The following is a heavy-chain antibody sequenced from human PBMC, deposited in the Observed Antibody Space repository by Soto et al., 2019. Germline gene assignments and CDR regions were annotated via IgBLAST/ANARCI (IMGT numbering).Heavy chain of an antibody. V-gene: IGHV4-59*01. Sequence: SETLSLTCTVSGGSISGYYWGWIRQPPGKGLEWIGYMYYSGSASYNPSLKSRVTISVDRSQSQLSLKLISVTAADTAVYYCARCMPIITVTNGEFFDDWGQGIVVTVSS. CDR3: ARCMPIITVTNGEFFDD. CDR2: MYYSGSA. J-gene: IGHJ4*02. D-gene: IGHD4-17*01. CDR1: GGSISGYY.